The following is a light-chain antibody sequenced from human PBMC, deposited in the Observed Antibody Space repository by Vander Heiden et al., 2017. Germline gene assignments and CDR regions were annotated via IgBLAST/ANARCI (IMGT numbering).Light chain of an antibody. Sequence: DIQMTQSPSSLSASVGDRVTITCRASQSISSDLNWYQQKLGKAPKLLIYAASSLQSGVPSRFSASGSGTDCTLTISRMQPEDFATYYCQQCESNPITFGHGTKVDIK. CDR3: QQCESNPIT. V-gene: IGKV1-39*01. CDR1: QSISSD. J-gene: IGKJ3*01. CDR2: AAS.